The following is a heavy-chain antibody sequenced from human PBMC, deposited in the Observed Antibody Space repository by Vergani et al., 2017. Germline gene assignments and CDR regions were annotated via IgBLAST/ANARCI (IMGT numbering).Heavy chain of an antibody. CDR1: GFTFSDHY. J-gene: IGHJ6*03. CDR2: TRNKANSYTT. CDR3: ARVWGGYYYYYMDV. D-gene: IGHD7-27*01. V-gene: IGHV3-72*01. Sequence: EVQLVESGGGLVQPGGSLRLSCAASGFTFSDHYMDWVRQAPGKGLEWVGRTRNKANSYTTEYAASVNGRFTIARDDSKHSLYLQMNSLKTEDTAVYYCARVWGGYYYYYMDVWGKGTTVTVSS.